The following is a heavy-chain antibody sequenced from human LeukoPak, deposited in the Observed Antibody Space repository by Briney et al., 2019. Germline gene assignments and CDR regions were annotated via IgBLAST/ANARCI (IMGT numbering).Heavy chain of an antibody. J-gene: IGHJ4*02. V-gene: IGHV4-59*08. D-gene: IGHD4-17*01. CDR3: ARRTVRQGFDY. CDR1: GGSISSYY. CDR2: IYYSGST. Sequence: PSETLSLTCTVSGGSISSYYWSWIRQPPGKGLEWIGYIYYSGSTNYNPSLKSRVTISVDTSKNQFSLKLSSVTAADTAVYYCARRTVRQGFDYWGQGTLVTVSS.